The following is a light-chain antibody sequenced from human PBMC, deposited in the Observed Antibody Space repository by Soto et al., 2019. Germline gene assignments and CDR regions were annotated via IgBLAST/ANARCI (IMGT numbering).Light chain of an antibody. Sequence: QSVLTQPASVSGSPGQSITISCTGTASDVGAYDYVSWFQQHPGKAPKIIIFDVSNRPSGVSSRFSGSKSGNTASLTISGLQAADEADYYCSSYAGGTTLFGGGTKVTVL. CDR3: SSYAGGTTL. CDR2: DVS. CDR1: ASDVGAYDY. V-gene: IGLV2-14*03. J-gene: IGLJ2*01.